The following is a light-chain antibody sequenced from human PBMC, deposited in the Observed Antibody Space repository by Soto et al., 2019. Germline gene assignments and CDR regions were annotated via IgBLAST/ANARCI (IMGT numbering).Light chain of an antibody. V-gene: IGKV3-20*01. J-gene: IGKJ1*01. CDR1: QSVSNNY. CDR3: QQYGSSGT. CDR2: GAS. Sequence: EIVLTQSPGTPSLSPGERATLSCRASQSVSNNYLAWYQQKPGQAPRLLIYGASNRATGIPDRFSGSGSGTDFTLTISRLEPEDFAVYYWQQYGSSGTFGQGTKVDIK.